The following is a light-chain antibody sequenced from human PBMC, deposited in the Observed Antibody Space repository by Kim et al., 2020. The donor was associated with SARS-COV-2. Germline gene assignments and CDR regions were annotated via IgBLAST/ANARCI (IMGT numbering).Light chain of an antibody. CDR1: KLGDKY. Sequence: SYELTQPPSVSVSPGQTASITCSGYKLGDKYVSWYQQKPGQAPVLVIYYDSDRPSGIPERFSGSNSGNTATLTISRVEAGDEADYYCQVWDIDVVFGGGTQLTVL. V-gene: IGLV3-1*01. CDR2: YDS. CDR3: QVWDIDVV. J-gene: IGLJ2*01.